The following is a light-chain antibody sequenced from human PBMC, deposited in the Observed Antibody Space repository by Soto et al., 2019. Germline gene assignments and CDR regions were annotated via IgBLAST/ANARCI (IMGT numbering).Light chain of an antibody. Sequence: QSVLTQSPSASGTPGQSVTISCSVTTSNIGYAYIHWYQQLPGTAPKLLIYSNDRRPSGVPDRFSGSKSGTSASLAISGLRSEDEADYYCAAWDDSLSGPVFGGGTKLTVL. V-gene: IGLV1-47*02. J-gene: IGLJ3*02. CDR1: TSNIGYAY. CDR2: SND. CDR3: AAWDDSLSGPV.